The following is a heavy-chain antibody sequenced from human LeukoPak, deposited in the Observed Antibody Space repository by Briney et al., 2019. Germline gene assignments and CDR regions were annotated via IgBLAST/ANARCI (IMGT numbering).Heavy chain of an antibody. CDR2: IYYSGST. CDR1: GASVSGSPYY. J-gene: IGHJ5*02. Sequence: SETLSLTCTVSGASVSGSPYYWGWIRQPPGKGLEWIGYIYYSGSTNYNPSLKSRVTISVDTSKNQFSLKLSSVTAADTAVYYCARVLHWFDPWGQGTLVTVSS. CDR3: ARVLHWFDP. V-gene: IGHV4-61*01.